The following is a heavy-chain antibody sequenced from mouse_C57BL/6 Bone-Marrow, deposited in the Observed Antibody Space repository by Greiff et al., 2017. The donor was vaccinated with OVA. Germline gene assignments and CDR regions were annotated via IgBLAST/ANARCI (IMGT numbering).Heavy chain of an antibody. CDR3: VSTRTGTGAMDY. CDR2: IRSKSNNYAT. CDR1: GFSFHTYA. J-gene: IGHJ4*01. D-gene: IGHD4-1*01. V-gene: IGHV10-1*01. Sequence: VQLKQSGGGLVQPKGSLKLSCAASGFSFHTYAMNWVRQAPGKGLEWVARIRSKSNNYATYYADSVKDRFTISRDDSESMLYLQMNNLKTEDTAMYYCVSTRTGTGAMDYWGQGTSVTVSS.